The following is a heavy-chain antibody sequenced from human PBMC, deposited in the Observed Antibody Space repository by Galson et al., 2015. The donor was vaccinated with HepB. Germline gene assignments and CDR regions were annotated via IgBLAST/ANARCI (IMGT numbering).Heavy chain of an antibody. J-gene: IGHJ6*02. Sequence: SLRLSCAASGFTFSGSAMHWVRQASGKGLEWVGRIRSKANSYATAYAASVKGRFTISRDDSKNTAYLQMNSLKTEDTAVYYCTRLGREVDPNLIYGMDVWGQGTTVTVSS. CDR1: GFTFSGSA. CDR2: IRSKANSYAT. CDR3: TRLGREVDPNLIYGMDV. V-gene: IGHV3-73*01. D-gene: IGHD5-12*01.